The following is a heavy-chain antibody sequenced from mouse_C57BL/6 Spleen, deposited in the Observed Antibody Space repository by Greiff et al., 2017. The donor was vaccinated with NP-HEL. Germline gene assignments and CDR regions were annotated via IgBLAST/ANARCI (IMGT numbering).Heavy chain of an antibody. Sequence: QVQLKQPGAELVKPGASVKLSCKASGYTFTSYWMQWVKQRPGQGLEWIGEIDPSDSYTNYNGKFKGKATLTADKSSSTAYMQLSSLTSEDSAVYFCARYGDGAMDYWGQGTSVTVSS. V-gene: IGHV1-50*01. CDR1: GYTFTSYW. D-gene: IGHD1-1*02. CDR3: ARYGDGAMDY. J-gene: IGHJ4*01. CDR2: IDPSDSYT.